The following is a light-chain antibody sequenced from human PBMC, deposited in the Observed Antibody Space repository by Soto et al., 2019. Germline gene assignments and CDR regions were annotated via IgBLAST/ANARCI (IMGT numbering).Light chain of an antibody. CDR1: QSVSSS. Sequence: EIVLTQSPATLSLSPGERATLSCRASQSVSSSLAWYQQKPGQAPRLLLYDASNRATDIPARFSGSGSGTDFTLTISSLEPEDFAVYYCQQYGSSPLFGQGTKVEIK. J-gene: IGKJ1*01. CDR3: QQYGSSPL. CDR2: DAS. V-gene: IGKV3-11*01.